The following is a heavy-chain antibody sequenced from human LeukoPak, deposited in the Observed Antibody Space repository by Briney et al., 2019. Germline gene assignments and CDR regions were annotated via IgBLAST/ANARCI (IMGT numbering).Heavy chain of an antibody. CDR2: IYSGGST. J-gene: IGHJ6*02. V-gene: IGHV3-53*01. CDR3: ARPQRGSNSRDYYYYGMDV. D-gene: IGHD6-13*01. CDR1: GFTFSSYW. Sequence: GGSLRLSCAASGFTFSSYWMSWVRQAPGKGLEWVSVIYSGGSTYYADSVKGRFTISRDNSKNTLYLQMNSLRAEDTAVYYCARPQRGSNSRDYYYYGMDVWGQGTTVTVSS.